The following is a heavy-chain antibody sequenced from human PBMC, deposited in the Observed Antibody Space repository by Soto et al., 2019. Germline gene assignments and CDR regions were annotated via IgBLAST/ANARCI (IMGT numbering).Heavy chain of an antibody. Sequence: GGSLRLSCVASAFTFNNFPMHWVRQAPGKGLQWLASITTTSTYKYYADSVKGRFSISRDNAKNSLYLELTNLRSEDTAVYYCAREKCSSTSCNHGMDVWGRGTTVTVSS. V-gene: IGHV3-21*01. D-gene: IGHD2-2*01. CDR2: ITTTSTYK. CDR1: AFTFNNFP. J-gene: IGHJ6*02. CDR3: AREKCSSTSCNHGMDV.